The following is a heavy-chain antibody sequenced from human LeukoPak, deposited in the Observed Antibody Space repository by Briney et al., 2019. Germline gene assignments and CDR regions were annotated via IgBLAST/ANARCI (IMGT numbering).Heavy chain of an antibody. D-gene: IGHD6-25*01. CDR2: IYYRGST. CDR1: GGSISSHY. Sequence: PSETLSLTCTVSGGSISSHYWSWIRQPPGKGLEWIGYIYYRGSTNYNPSLKSRVTISVDTSKNQFSLNLTSVTAADTAVYSCAREGGDPRWLDPWGQGTLVTVSS. J-gene: IGHJ5*02. CDR3: AREGGDPRWLDP. V-gene: IGHV4-59*11.